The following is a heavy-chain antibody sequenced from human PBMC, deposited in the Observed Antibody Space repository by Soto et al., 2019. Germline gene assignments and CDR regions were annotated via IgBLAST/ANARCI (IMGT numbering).Heavy chain of an antibody. CDR1: CGTFNRFG. CDR3: ARRAYCGGDCYLGYYYYGMDV. J-gene: IGHJ6*02. Sequence: LVKGFLQASCGTFNRFGIRLGVPAPGQGLELMVGIIPIFGTANYAQKFQGRVTITADESTSTAYMELSSLRSEDTAVYYCARRAYCGGDCYLGYYYYGMDVWGQGTTVTVS. D-gene: IGHD2-21*02. V-gene: IGHV1-69*13. CDR2: IIPIFGTA.